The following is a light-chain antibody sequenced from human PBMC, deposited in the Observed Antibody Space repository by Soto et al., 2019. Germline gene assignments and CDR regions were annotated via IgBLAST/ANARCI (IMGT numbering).Light chain of an antibody. V-gene: IGLV2-11*01. Sequence: HSVLTQPRSVSGSPGQSVAISCTGTSRDVDAYDFVSWYQHHPGKAPKLIISEGSKRPSGVSHRFSGSKSGNTASLTISGLQAEDEADYFCCSFAGSFYVFGTGTKVTV. J-gene: IGLJ1*01. CDR1: SRDVDAYDF. CDR3: CSFAGSFYV. CDR2: EGS.